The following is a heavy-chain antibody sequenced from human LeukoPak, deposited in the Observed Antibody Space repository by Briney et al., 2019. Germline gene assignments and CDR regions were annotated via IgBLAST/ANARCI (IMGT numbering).Heavy chain of an antibody. D-gene: IGHD1-14*01. V-gene: IGHV4-30-2*06. CDR3: ARGGLTVNDAFDV. CDR2: IYHTGST. J-gene: IGHJ3*01. CDR1: IGSISSGGYS. Sequence: SGTLSLTCAVSIGSISSGGYSWSWIRQSPGKGLEWIGYIYHTGSTSYNPSLKSRVTMSVDRSKNQFSLKLTSVTGADTAVYFCARGGLTVNDAFDVWGQGTMVTVSS.